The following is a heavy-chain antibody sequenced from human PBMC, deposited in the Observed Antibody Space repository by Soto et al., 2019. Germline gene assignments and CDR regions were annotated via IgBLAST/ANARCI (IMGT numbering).Heavy chain of an antibody. J-gene: IGHJ6*02. CDR1: GGSISSYY. CDR2: IYYSGST. D-gene: IGHD2-15*01. CDR3: VRDAGYCSGGSCYPYYYYGMDV. Sequence: ASETLSLTCTVSGGSISSYYWSWIRQPPGKGLEWIGYIYYSGSTNYNPSLKSRVTISVDTSKNQFSLKLSSVTAADTAVYYCVRDAGYCSGGSCYPYYYYGMDVWGQGTTVTVSS. V-gene: IGHV4-59*01.